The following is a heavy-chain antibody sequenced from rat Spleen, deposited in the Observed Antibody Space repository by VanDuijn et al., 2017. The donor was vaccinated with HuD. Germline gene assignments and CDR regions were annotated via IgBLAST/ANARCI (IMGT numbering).Heavy chain of an antibody. V-gene: IGHV5-20*01. CDR3: TRHGYGGYSGSFAY. J-gene: IGHJ2*01. Sequence: EVQLVESGGGLVQPGRSLKLSCAASGFTFSANYMAWVRQAPTKGLEWVASIRYDGGSTYYRDSVKGRLTISRDNAKSTLYLQMDSLRSEDTATDYCTRHGYGGYSGSFAYWGQGVMVTVSS. D-gene: IGHD1-11*01. CDR2: IRYDGGST. CDR1: GFTFSANY.